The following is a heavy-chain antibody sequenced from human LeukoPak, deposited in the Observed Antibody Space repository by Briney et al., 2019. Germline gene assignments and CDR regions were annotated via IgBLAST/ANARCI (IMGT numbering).Heavy chain of an antibody. CDR3: ARSYYDPWYMDV. V-gene: IGHV1-69*05. Sequence: SVNVSCKASGGTFSSYAISWVRQAPGQGLEWMGGIIPIFGTANYAQKFQGRVTITTDESTSTAYMELSSLRSEDTAVYYCARSYYDPWYMDVWGKGTTVTVSS. D-gene: IGHD3-22*01. J-gene: IGHJ6*03. CDR1: GGTFSSYA. CDR2: IIPIFGTA.